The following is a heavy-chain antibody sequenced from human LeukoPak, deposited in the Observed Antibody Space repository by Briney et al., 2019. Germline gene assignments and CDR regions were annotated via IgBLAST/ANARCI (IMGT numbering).Heavy chain of an antibody. CDR3: ATAPIVVPAAMSLDYYYYMDV. CDR2: FDPEDGET. D-gene: IGHD2-2*01. V-gene: IGHV1-24*01. J-gene: IGHJ6*03. Sequence: GASVKVSCKVSGYTLTELSMHWVRQAPGKGLEWMGGFDPEDGETIYAQKFQGRVTMTEDTSTDTAYMELSSLRSEDTAVYYCATAPIVVPAAMSLDYYYYMDVWRKGSTVGVCS. CDR1: GYTLTELS.